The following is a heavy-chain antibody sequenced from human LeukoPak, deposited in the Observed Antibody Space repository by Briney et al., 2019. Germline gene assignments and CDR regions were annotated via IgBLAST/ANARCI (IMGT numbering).Heavy chain of an antibody. CDR2: INSDGSST. Sequence: GGSLRLSCAASGFTFSSYWMHWARQAPGKGLVWVSRINSDGSSTSYADSVKGRFTISRDNAKNTLYLQMNSLRAEDTAVYYCARDFMVRGVIHYYFDYWGQGTLVTVSS. CDR1: GFTFSSYW. CDR3: ARDFMVRGVIHYYFDY. J-gene: IGHJ4*02. V-gene: IGHV3-74*01. D-gene: IGHD3-10*01.